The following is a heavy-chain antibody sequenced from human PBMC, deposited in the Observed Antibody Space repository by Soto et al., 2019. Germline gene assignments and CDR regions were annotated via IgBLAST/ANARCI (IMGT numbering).Heavy chain of an antibody. CDR1: GGSINSGGYS. V-gene: IGHV4-30-2*01. CDR2: IYRSGSG. D-gene: IGHD3-10*01. J-gene: IGHJ6*02. Sequence: QLQLQESGSGLVKPSQKLSLTCTVSGGSINSGGYSWSWIRQPPGKGLEWIGYIYRSGSGYYSPSLQNRFTISVDTSKNHFSLNLTLGTAADTAVYYCAVSGRGGLDVWGQGTTVTVSS. CDR3: AVSGRGGLDV.